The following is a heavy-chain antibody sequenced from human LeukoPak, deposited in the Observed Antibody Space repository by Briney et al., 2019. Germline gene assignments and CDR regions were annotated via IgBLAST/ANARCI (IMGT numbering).Heavy chain of an antibody. J-gene: IGHJ4*02. CDR2: ISAYNGNT. CDR3: ARAGYCGGDCYSYFDY. CDR1: GYTFTSYG. Sequence: ASVKVSCKASGYTFTSYGSSWVRQAPGQGLEWMGWISAYNGNTNYAQKLRGRVTMTTDTSTSTAYMELRSLRSDDTAVYYCARAGYCGGDCYSYFDYWGQGTLVTVSS. V-gene: IGHV1-18*01. D-gene: IGHD2-21*02.